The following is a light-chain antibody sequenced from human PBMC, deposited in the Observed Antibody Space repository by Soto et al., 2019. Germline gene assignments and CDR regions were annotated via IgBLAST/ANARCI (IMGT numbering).Light chain of an antibody. CDR3: QQYINWPRT. Sequence: EIVLTQSPGTLSLSPGERATLSCRASQSVSNNYLAWYQQKPGQAPRILIYGESNRATGIPDRLSGSGSGTDFNLTISRLEPEDFAIYYCQQYINWPRTFGQGTKVDIK. V-gene: IGKV3-20*01. CDR2: GES. CDR1: QSVSNNY. J-gene: IGKJ1*01.